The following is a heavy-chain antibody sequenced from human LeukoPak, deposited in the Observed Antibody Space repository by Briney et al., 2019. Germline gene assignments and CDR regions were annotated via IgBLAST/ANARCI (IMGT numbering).Heavy chain of an antibody. J-gene: IGHJ3*01. CDR3: VRGCGGQVFLNGFYF. CDR1: GFTFSYYE. Sequence: GGSLRLSCAASGFTFSYYEMNWVRQAPGKGLEWVSYIHSSGNTIYYADSVKGRFTISRDNAKNTLYVQMNSLRAEDTAVYYCVRGCGGQVFLNGFYFLGQRTLVNGFS. V-gene: IGHV3-48*03. D-gene: IGHD2-21*01. CDR2: IHSSGNTI.